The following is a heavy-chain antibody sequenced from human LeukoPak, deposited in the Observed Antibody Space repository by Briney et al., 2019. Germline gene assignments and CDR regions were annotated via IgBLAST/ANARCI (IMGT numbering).Heavy chain of an antibody. J-gene: IGHJ4*02. V-gene: IGHV3-23*01. CDR3: AKDYGSFDY. CDR2: ISGSGGST. Sequence: GGSLRLSCAASGFTFSDYYMSWIRQAPGKGLEWVSAISGSGGSTYYADSVKGRFTISRDNSKNTLYLQMNSLRAEDTAVYYCAKDYGSFDYWGQGTLVTVSS. D-gene: IGHD3-16*01. CDR1: GFTFSDYY.